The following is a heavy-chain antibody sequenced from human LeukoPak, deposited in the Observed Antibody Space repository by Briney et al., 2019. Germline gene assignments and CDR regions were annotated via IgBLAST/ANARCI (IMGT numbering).Heavy chain of an antibody. J-gene: IGHJ4*02. CDR2: IKSKTDGGTT. D-gene: IGHD4-17*01. Sequence: GGSLRLSCAASGFTFSNAWMSWVRQAPGKGLEWVGRIKSKTDGGTTDYAAPVEGRFTISRDDSKNTLYLQMNSLKTEDTAVYYCTTGDYKGGSFDYWGQGTLVTVSS. CDR3: TTGDYKGGSFDY. V-gene: IGHV3-15*01. CDR1: GFTFSNAW.